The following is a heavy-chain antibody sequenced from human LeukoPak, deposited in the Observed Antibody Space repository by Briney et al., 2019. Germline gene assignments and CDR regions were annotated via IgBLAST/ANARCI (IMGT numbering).Heavy chain of an antibody. J-gene: IGHJ5*02. D-gene: IGHD2-2*02. CDR2: ISSSSSYI. V-gene: IGHV3-21*04. CDR3: ARCPVPAAIQIGWFDP. CDR1: GFTFSGYS. Sequence: GGSLRLSCAASGFTFSGYSMNWVRQAPGKGLEWVSSISSSSSYIYYADSVKGRFTISRDNAKNSLYLQMNSLRAEDTAVYYCARCPVPAAIQIGWFDPWGQGTLVTVSS.